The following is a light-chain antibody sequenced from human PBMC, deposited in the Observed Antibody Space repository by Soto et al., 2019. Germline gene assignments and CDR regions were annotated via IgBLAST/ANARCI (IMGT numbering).Light chain of an antibody. V-gene: IGKV3-11*01. CDR1: QSVSTY. CDR3: QQRSNWPLLT. J-gene: IGKJ4*02. Sequence: EILLTQSPATLSLSPGETATLSCRASQSVSTYLAWYQQKPGQPPRLLIYDASNRATGVPARFSGSGSGTDFTLTISFLEPEDFAVYYCQQRSNWPLLTFGGGTKVEIK. CDR2: DAS.